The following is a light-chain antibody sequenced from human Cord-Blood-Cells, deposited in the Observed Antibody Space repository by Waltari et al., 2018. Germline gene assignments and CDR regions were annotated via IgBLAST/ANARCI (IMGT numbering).Light chain of an antibody. CDR1: SSDVGGYNY. Sequence: QSALTQPRSVSGSPGQSVTLSCTGTSSDVGGYNYVSLYQQHPGQAPKLMFYEFSKRPSGVPDRFSGSKSGNTASLTISGLQAEDEADYYCCSYAGSYTYVFGTGTKVTVL. V-gene: IGLV2-11*01. J-gene: IGLJ1*01. CDR3: CSYAGSYTYV. CDR2: EFS.